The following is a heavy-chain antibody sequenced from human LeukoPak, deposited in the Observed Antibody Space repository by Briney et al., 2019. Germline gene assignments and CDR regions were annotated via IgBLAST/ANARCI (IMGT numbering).Heavy chain of an antibody. Sequence: SQTLSLTCTVSGGSLSNNYWTWVRQPAGKELEWIGRIYTSESINYNPSLKSRVTMSVDTSKNQFSLKLSSVTAADTAVYYCARVVVPAAIEPYFDYWGQGTLVAVSS. CDR3: ARVVVPAAIEPYFDY. CDR2: IYTSESI. V-gene: IGHV4-4*07. D-gene: IGHD2-2*01. J-gene: IGHJ4*02. CDR1: GGSLSNNY.